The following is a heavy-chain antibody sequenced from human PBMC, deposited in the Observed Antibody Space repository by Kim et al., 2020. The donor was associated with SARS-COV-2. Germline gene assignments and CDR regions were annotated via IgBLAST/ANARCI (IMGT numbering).Heavy chain of an antibody. CDR1: GGTFSSYA. D-gene: IGHD3-10*01. CDR3: ARGFYGSGSYYLEVEGDYYYYGMDV. CDR2: IIPIFGTA. Sequence: SVKVSCKASGGTFSSYAISWVRQAPGQGLEWMGGIIPIFGTANYAQKFQGRVTITADESTSTAYMELSSLRSEDTAVYYCARGFYGSGSYYLEVEGDYYYYGMDVWGQGTTVTVSS. J-gene: IGHJ6*02. V-gene: IGHV1-69*13.